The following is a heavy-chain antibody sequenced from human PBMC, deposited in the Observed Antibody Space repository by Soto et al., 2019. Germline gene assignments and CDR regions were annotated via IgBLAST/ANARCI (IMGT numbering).Heavy chain of an antibody. J-gene: IGHJ6*02. Sequence: VKVSCKASGGTFSSYAISWVRQAPGQGLEWMGGIIPIFGTANYAQKFQGRVTITADESTSTAYMELSSLRSEDTAVYYCASRVVPAAMRKYYYYYGMDVWGPGTTVNVSS. D-gene: IGHD2-2*01. CDR3: ASRVVPAAMRKYYYYYGMDV. CDR1: GGTFSSYA. CDR2: IIPIFGTA. V-gene: IGHV1-69*13.